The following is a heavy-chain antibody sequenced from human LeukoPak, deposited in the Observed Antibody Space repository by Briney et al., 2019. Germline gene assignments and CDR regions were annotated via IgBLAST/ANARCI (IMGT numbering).Heavy chain of an antibody. CDR1: GFTFSSYA. J-gene: IGHJ4*02. CDR3: ARDIGSGSYTLSDY. CDR2: ISYDGSNK. Sequence: GGSLRLSCAASGFTFSSYAMHWVRQAPGKGPEWVAVISYDGSNKYYADSVKGRFTISRDNSKNTLYLQMNSLRAEDTAVYYCARDIGSGSYTLSDYWGQGTLVTVSS. V-gene: IGHV3-30-3*01. D-gene: IGHD3-10*01.